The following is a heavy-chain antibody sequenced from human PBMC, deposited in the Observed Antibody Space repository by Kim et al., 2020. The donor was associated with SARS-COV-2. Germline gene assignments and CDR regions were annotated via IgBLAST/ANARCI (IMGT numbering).Heavy chain of an antibody. Sequence: GGSLRLSCAASGFTFSSYAMSWVRQAPGKGLEWVSAISGSGGSTYYADSVKGRFTISRDNSKNTLYLQMNSLRAEDTAVYYCAKEPGLIPMNEPWYSGSYSHFDYWGQGTLVTVSS. J-gene: IGHJ4*02. V-gene: IGHV3-23*01. D-gene: IGHD1-26*01. CDR3: AKEPGLIPMNEPWYSGSYSHFDY. CDR1: GFTFSSYA. CDR2: ISGSGGST.